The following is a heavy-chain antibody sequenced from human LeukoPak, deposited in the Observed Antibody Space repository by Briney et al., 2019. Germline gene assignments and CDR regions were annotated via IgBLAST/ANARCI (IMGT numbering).Heavy chain of an antibody. Sequence: AGSLRLSCAASGFTFSSSGMNWVRQAPGKGLEWVAVISYDGSNKYYADTVKFLFTISRDNSKKTLYLQMNRLRAEDTAVYYCAKGNLRYLDYWGQGTLVTVSS. J-gene: IGHJ4*02. V-gene: IGHV3-30*18. CDR2: ISYDGSNK. CDR1: GFTFSSSG. CDR3: AKGNLRYLDY.